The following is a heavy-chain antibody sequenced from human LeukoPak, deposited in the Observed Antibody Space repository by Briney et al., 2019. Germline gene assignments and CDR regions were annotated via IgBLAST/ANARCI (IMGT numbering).Heavy chain of an antibody. CDR1: GFTFSSYS. CDR2: ISSSSSYI. J-gene: IGHJ4*02. V-gene: IGHV3-21*01. Sequence: GGSLRLSCAASGFTFSSYSMNWVRQAPGKGLEWVSSISSSSSYIYYADSVKGRFTISRDNAKNSLYLQMNSLRAGDTAVYYCARGSIAVAGPYFDYWGQGTLVTVSS. CDR3: ARGSIAVAGPYFDY. D-gene: IGHD6-19*01.